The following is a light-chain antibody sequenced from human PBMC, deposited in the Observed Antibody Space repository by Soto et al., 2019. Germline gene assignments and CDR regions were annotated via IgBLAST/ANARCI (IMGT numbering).Light chain of an antibody. Sequence: EVVLTQSPATLSLAPGARATLSCRASQFLSSYLAWYQQKPGQPPRLLIYDTSNRATGIPARFSGSRSGTDFTLTISSLEPEDFGVYFCHQRNKFGQGTRLEIK. J-gene: IGKJ5*01. CDR2: DTS. CDR1: QFLSSY. CDR3: HQRNK. V-gene: IGKV3-11*01.